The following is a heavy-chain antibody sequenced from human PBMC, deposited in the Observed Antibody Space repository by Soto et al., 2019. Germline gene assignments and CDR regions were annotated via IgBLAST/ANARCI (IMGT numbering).Heavy chain of an antibody. CDR3: AGGGEYYDSSGYLSGLDY. J-gene: IGHJ4*02. CDR1: GYSFTNYW. D-gene: IGHD3-22*01. V-gene: IGHV5-51*01. CDR2: IYPGDSDT. Sequence: EVQLVQSGAEVKKPGESLKISCKGSGYSFTNYWIGWVRQMPGKGLEWMGIIYPGDSDTRYSPSFQGQVTISADKSISPASLRGGSLKASDTAMYYCAGGGEYYDSSGYLSGLDYWGQEPLVTVSS.